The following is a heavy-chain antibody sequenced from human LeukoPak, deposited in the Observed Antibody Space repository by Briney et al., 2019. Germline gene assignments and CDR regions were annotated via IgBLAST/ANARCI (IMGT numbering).Heavy chain of an antibody. V-gene: IGHV4-59*08. J-gene: IGHJ1*01. D-gene: IGHD3-22*01. CDR3: ARHSKYYYDSSGSYVGYFQH. CDR1: GGSISVYY. CDR2: IYYSGST. Sequence: SETLSLTCTVSGGSISVYYWSWIRQPPGQGLEWIGYIYYSGSTNYNPSLKRRATITVDTSKYQFSLKLNSVTAANTAVDYCARHSKYYYDSSGSYVGYFQHWGQGTLVTVSS.